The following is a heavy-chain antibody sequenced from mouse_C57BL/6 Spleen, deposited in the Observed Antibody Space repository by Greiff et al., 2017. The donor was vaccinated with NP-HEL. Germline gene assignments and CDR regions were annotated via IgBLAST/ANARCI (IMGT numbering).Heavy chain of an antibody. CDR3: ARLKYYGSSYWYFDV. CDR1: GYTFTDYN. J-gene: IGHJ1*03. V-gene: IGHV1-18*01. Sequence: EVQLQQSGPELVKPGASVKIPCKASGYTFTDYNMDWVKQSHGKSLEWIGDINPNNGGTIYNQKFKGKATLTVDKSSSTAYMELRSLTSEDTAVYYCARLKYYGSSYWYFDVWGTGTTVTVSS. D-gene: IGHD1-1*01. CDR2: INPNNGGT.